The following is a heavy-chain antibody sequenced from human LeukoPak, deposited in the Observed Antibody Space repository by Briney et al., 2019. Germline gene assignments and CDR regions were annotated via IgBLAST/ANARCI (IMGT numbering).Heavy chain of an antibody. CDR3: ARDSSNYYFDY. J-gene: IGHJ4*02. CDR2: IGSGGST. Sequence: GGSLRLSCAASGFTFSSYAMSWVRQAPGKGLEWVSVIGSGGSTHYADSVKGRFTISRDHSKNMLYLQMNSLRVEDTAMYYCARDSSNYYFDYWGQGTLVTVSS. CDR1: GFTFSSYA. D-gene: IGHD6-13*01. V-gene: IGHV3-23*01.